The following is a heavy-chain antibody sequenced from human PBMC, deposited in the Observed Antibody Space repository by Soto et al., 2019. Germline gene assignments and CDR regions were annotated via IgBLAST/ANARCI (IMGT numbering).Heavy chain of an antibody. V-gene: IGHV4-4*07. D-gene: IGHD2-15*01. CDR1: AGSISTYH. Sequence: KTWETLSLTCSVSAGSISTYHWSWIRQPAGKGLEWIGRIYYTGSTDYNPSLKSRVTMSVDTSKNQFSLKVSSVTAADTAVYYCARDCSGGACYPASFDYWGQGTLVTVSS. J-gene: IGHJ4*02. CDR2: IYYTGST. CDR3: ARDCSGGACYPASFDY.